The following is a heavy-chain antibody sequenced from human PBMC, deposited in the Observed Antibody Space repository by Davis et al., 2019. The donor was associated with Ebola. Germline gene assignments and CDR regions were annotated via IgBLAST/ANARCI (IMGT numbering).Heavy chain of an antibody. CDR1: GFTFSSYA. Sequence: PGGSLRLSCAASGFTFSSYAMSWVRQAPGKGLEWISGITDNGGSTFYADSVRGRFTSSRDNSQNTLYLQMNSLRAADTAVYYCAKGSLYGSRSITAGVDVWGQGTTVTVSS. CDR3: AKGSLYGSRSITAGVDV. V-gene: IGHV3-23*01. J-gene: IGHJ6*02. D-gene: IGHD4-17*01. CDR2: ITDNGGST.